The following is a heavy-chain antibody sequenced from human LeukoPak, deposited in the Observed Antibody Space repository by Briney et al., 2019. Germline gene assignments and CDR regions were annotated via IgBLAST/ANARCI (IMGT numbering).Heavy chain of an antibody. J-gene: IGHJ4*02. CDR3: AKRVPYTSSSVYFDY. CDR1: GFTFSSYG. CDR2: ISDDGRST. V-gene: IGHV3-23*01. D-gene: IGHD1-14*01. Sequence: GGSLRLSCAASGFTFSSYGMSWVRQAPGKGLEWVSSISDDGRSTCYADSVKGRFTISKDNSNNTMYLQMNNLRAEDTAIYYCAKRVPYTSSSVYFDYWGQGALVTVSS.